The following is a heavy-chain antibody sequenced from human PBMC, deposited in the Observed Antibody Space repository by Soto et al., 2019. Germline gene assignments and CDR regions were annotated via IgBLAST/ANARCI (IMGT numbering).Heavy chain of an antibody. V-gene: IGHV4-4*02. Sequence: QVQLQESGPGLVKPSGTLSLTCAVSGGSISSSYWWSWVRQPPGKGLEWIGEIYHSGSTNYNTSLKSRVTISVDKSKNQFSLKVTSVTASDTAVYYCARVSGSYYDGMDVGGQGTTVTVSS. CDR1: GGSISSSYW. CDR3: ARVSGSYYDGMDV. J-gene: IGHJ6*02. CDR2: IYHSGST.